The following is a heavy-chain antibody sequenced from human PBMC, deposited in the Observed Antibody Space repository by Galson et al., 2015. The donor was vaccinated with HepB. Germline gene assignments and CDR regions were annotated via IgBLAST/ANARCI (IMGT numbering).Heavy chain of an antibody. V-gene: IGHV7-4-1*02. Sequence: SVKVSCKASGYSFTTYGINWVRQAPGQGLEWMGWINTNTGNPTYAQGFTGRFVFSLDTSVNTAYLQISSLKAEDTAVYYCARSPYYGSGTYYNVWIDPWGQGTLVIVSS. CDR3: ARSPYYGSGTYYNVWIDP. D-gene: IGHD3-10*01. CDR2: INTNTGNP. CDR1: GYSFTTYG. J-gene: IGHJ5*02.